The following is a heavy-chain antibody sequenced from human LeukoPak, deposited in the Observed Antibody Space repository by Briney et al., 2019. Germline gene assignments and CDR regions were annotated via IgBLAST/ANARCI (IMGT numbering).Heavy chain of an antibody. CDR2: ISAYNGNT. Sequence: ASVKVSCKASGYTFTSYGISWVRQAPGQGLEWMGWISAYNGNTNYAQKLQGRVTMTTDTSTSTAYMELRSLRSDDTAVYYCARSLYCSGGSCYSFFLQHYYYDGMDVWGQGTTVTVSS. CDR1: GYTFTSYG. CDR3: ARSLYCSGGSCYSFFLQHYYYDGMDV. J-gene: IGHJ6*02. V-gene: IGHV1-18*01. D-gene: IGHD2-15*01.